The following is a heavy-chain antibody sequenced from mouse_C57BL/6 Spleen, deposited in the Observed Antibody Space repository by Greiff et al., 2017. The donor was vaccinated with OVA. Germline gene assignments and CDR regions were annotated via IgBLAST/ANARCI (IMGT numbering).Heavy chain of an antibody. CDR1: GYSITSGYY. Sequence: ESGPGLVKPSPSLSLSCSVTGYSITSGYYWNWIRQFPGNKLEWVGYISYDGSNNYNPSLKNRISITRDTSKNQFFLKLNSVTTEDTATYYCAKGDQEGFAYWGQGTLVTVSA. CDR3: AKGDQEGFAY. J-gene: IGHJ3*01. CDR2: ISYDGSN. V-gene: IGHV3-6*01. D-gene: IGHD3-2*02.